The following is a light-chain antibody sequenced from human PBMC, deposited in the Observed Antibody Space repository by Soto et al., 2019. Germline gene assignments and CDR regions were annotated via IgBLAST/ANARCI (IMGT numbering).Light chain of an antibody. CDR2: DAS. J-gene: IGKJ1*01. CDR3: QQYNHWPPT. V-gene: IGKV3D-20*02. Sequence: EIVLTQSPGTLSLSPGESATLSCRASQSVGSNYLAWYQQRPGQAPRLLIYDASSRATGIPDRFSGSGSGTDFTLTIGRLETEDFAVYYCQQYNHWPPTFGHGTKVDIK. CDR1: QSVGSNY.